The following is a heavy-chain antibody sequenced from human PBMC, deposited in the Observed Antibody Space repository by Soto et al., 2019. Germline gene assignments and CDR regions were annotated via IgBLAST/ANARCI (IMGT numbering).Heavy chain of an antibody. Sequence: QVQLVQSGPEVKEPGASVKVSCKASGYTFTSFGVNWVRQAPGQGLEWLGWVNAYNGNTKYSQSFQGRVTMTADTSTYTAYMEVERLRSDDTATYYCATGAAGIAAHVIWGRGTPVIVSS. CDR2: VNAYNGNT. D-gene: IGHD6-6*01. CDR1: GYTFTSFG. V-gene: IGHV1-18*01. J-gene: IGHJ1*01. CDR3: ATGAAGIAAHVI.